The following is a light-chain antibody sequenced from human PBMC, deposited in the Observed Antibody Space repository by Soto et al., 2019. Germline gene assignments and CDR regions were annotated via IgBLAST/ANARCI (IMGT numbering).Light chain of an antibody. CDR3: SSYTSSNTLV. CDR1: SSDVGGYNF. Sequence: QSALTQPASVSGSPGQSITISCTGTSSDVGGYNFVSWYQQHAGKAPKLMIYEVNKRPSGVSNRFSGSKSANTASLTISGLQAEDEADYDCSSYTSSNTLVFGGGTKVTVL. CDR2: EVN. J-gene: IGLJ3*02. V-gene: IGLV2-14*01.